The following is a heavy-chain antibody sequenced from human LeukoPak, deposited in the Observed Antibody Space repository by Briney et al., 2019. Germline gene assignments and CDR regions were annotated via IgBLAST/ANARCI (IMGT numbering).Heavy chain of an antibody. CDR3: ATETSTAAAY. CDR1: GFTFTNYV. J-gene: IGHJ4*02. V-gene: IGHV3-11*01. Sequence: PGGSLRLSCAASGFTFTNYVMTWIRQAPGKGLEWVSYISSSGSTIYYADSVKGRFTISRDNAKNSLYLQMNSLRAEDTAVYYCATETSTAAAYWGQGTLVTVSS. D-gene: IGHD2-2*01. CDR2: ISSSGSTI.